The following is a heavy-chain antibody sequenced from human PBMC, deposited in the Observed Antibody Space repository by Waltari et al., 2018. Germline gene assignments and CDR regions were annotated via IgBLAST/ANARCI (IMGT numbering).Heavy chain of an antibody. D-gene: IGHD1-1*01. J-gene: IGHJ4*02. V-gene: IGHV3-7*01. Sequence: EVQLVESGGGLAHPGGSLTLSCVGSGFTLRNYWMTWVRQAPGKGLEWVATMNKDGSERYYVDSWRARFIISKDDAKNSLSLEMNILAVEDTAIYYCARDSPDKHWKFFGNDHWGQGTLVNVSP. CDR1: GFTLRNYW. CDR3: ARDSPDKHWKFFGNDH. CDR2: MNKDGSER.